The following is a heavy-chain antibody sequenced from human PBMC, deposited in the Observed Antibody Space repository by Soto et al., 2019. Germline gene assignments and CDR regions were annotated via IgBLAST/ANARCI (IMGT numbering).Heavy chain of an antibody. CDR2: IYWDDDK. D-gene: IGHD3-22*01. CDR3: AHIMPPYYDCSGYAFDY. J-gene: IGHJ4*02. CDR1: GFSLSTSGVG. V-gene: IGHV2-5*02. Sequence: QITLKESGPTLVKPTQTLTLTCTFSGFSLSTSGVGVGWIRQPPGKALEWLALIYWDDDKRYSPSLKSRLTITKDTAKNQVVLTMTNMDPVDTATYYCAHIMPPYYDCSGYAFDYWGQGTLVTVSS.